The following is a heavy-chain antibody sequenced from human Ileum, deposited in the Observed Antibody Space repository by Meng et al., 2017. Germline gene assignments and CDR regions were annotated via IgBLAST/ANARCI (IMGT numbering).Heavy chain of an antibody. Sequence: QQHPPQSGPRLLKPSDPLSLPCTVSGCSISNTNYYWAWIRQPPGKGLEWIGRMSYSGSTYFNPSLKSRVAISVDTSNNQVSLKLSFVTAADTAVYYCARGGAVAGVWWYFDLWGRGTLVTASS. CDR2: MSYSGST. CDR3: ARGGAVAGVWWYFDL. V-gene: IGHV4-39*07. CDR1: GCSISNTNYY. J-gene: IGHJ2*01. D-gene: IGHD6-19*01.